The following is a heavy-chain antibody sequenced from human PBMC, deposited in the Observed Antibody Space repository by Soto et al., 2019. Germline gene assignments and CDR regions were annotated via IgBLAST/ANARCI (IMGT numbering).Heavy chain of an antibody. CDR2: MNPNSGNT. CDR3: ARGLEFYYYYYGMDV. Sequence: ASVKVSCKASGYTFTSYDINWVRQATGQGLEWMGWMNPNSGNTGYAQKFQGRVTMTRNTSISTAYMELSSLRSEDTAVYYCARGLEFYYYYYGMDVWGQGTTVTVYS. CDR1: GYTFTSYD. J-gene: IGHJ6*02. V-gene: IGHV1-8*01. D-gene: IGHD3-10*01.